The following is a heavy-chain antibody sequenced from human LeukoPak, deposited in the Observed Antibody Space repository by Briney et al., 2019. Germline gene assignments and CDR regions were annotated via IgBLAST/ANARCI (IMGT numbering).Heavy chain of an antibody. CDR1: GGTFSSYA. D-gene: IGHD3-3*01. V-gene: IGHV1-69*01. J-gene: IGHJ5*02. Sequence: GASVKVSCKASGGTFSSYAISLVRPAPGQGLEWMGGIIPIFGTANYAQKVQGRVTNTADESTSTDYMELSSLRSEDTAVYYCAREVRFLEWPVNWFDPWGQGTLVTGSS. CDR3: AREVRFLEWPVNWFDP. CDR2: IIPIFGTA.